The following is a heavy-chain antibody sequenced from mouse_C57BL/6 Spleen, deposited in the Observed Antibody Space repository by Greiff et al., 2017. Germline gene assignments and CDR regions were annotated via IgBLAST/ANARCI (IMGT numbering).Heavy chain of an antibody. Sequence: EVNVVESGAGLVKPGGSLKLSCAASGFTFSSYAMSWVRQTPEKRLEWVAYISSGGDYIYYADTVKGRFTISRDNARNTLYLQMSSLKSEDTAMYYCTRGDGYYAWYFDVWGTGTTVTVSS. CDR2: ISSGGDYI. D-gene: IGHD2-3*01. CDR1: GFTFSSYA. V-gene: IGHV5-9-1*02. CDR3: TRGDGYYAWYFDV. J-gene: IGHJ1*03.